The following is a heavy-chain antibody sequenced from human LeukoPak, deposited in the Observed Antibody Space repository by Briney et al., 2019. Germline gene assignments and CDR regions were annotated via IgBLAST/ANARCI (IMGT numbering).Heavy chain of an antibody. J-gene: IGHJ4*01. CDR1: GFTFSSYA. Sequence: GGSLRLSSAASGFTFSSYAMSWVRQAPGKGLEWVSAISGSGGSTYYADSVKGRFTISRDNSKKTLYLQMNSLRAEDTAVYYCAKDPSRLPYFDYWGHGSLVTVSS. CDR2: ISGSGGST. V-gene: IGHV3-23*01. CDR3: AKDPSRLPYFDY.